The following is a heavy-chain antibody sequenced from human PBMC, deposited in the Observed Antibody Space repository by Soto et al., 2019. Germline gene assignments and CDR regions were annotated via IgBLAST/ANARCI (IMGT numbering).Heavy chain of an antibody. CDR1: GFTFSDYW. V-gene: IGHV3-74*01. J-gene: IGHJ5*02. CDR3: VRSMTTLTIDWLDP. CDR2: INGDGSNA. D-gene: IGHD4-17*01. Sequence: EVQLVESGGGLVQPGGSLRLSCAASGFTFSDYWMHWVRQVPGKGLVWPSRINGDGSNANYADYVRGRFTISRDNDNNTLNLQMNSLRAEDTAVYYCVRSMTTLTIDWLDPWGQGTQVTVFS.